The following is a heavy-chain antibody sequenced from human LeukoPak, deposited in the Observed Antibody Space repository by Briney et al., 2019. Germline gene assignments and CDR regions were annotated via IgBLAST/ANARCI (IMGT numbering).Heavy chain of an antibody. Sequence: PGGSLRLSCAASGFPFSSYWMSWVRQAPGKGLEWVANIKQDGSEKYYVDSVKGRFTISRDNAKNSLYLQMNSLRAEDTAVYYCARDSSWVLSLDYWGQGTLVTVSS. D-gene: IGHD6-13*01. CDR1: GFPFSSYW. CDR2: IKQDGSEK. CDR3: ARDSSWVLSLDY. J-gene: IGHJ4*02. V-gene: IGHV3-7*01.